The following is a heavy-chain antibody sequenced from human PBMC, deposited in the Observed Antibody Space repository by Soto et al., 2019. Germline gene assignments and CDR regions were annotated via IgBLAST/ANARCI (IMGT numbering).Heavy chain of an antibody. V-gene: IGHV4-39*01. CDR3: ARHRGPTGPNY. CDR1: GDSISSSSFY. Sequence: SETLSLTCSVSGDSISSSSFYWDWIRQTPGKGLEYIGNIYYNGRTNYNPSFKSRVTISQDTSKNQFSLTLSSVTAADTAVYYCARHRGPTGPNYWGQGTLVTVS. J-gene: IGHJ4*02. D-gene: IGHD3-10*01. CDR2: IYYNGRT.